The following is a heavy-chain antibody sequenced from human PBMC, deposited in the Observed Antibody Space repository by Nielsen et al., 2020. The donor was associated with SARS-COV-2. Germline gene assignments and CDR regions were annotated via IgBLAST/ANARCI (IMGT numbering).Heavy chain of an antibody. J-gene: IGHJ4*02. V-gene: IGHV1-69*04. Sequence: SVKVSCKASGGTFSSYAISWVRQAPGQGLEWMGRIIPILGIANYAQKFQGRVTITADKSTSTAYMELSSLRSEDTAVYYCARFQAGADLDYWGQGTLVTVSS. CDR3: ARFQAGADLDY. D-gene: IGHD3-10*01. CDR1: GGTFSSYA. CDR2: IIPILGIA.